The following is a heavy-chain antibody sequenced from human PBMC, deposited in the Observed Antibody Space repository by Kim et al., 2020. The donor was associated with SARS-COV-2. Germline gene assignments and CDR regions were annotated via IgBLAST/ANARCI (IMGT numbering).Heavy chain of an antibody. CDR2: IYYSGST. CDR1: GGSISSGGYY. CDR3: ARGIHLGFGELEGRWFDP. J-gene: IGHJ5*02. D-gene: IGHD3-10*01. Sequence: SETLSLTCTVSGGSISSGGYYWSWIRQHPGKGLEWIGYIYYSGSTYYNPSLKRRVTISVDTSKNQFSLKLSSVTAADTAVYYCARGIHLGFGELEGRWFDPWGQGTLVTVSS. V-gene: IGHV4-31*03.